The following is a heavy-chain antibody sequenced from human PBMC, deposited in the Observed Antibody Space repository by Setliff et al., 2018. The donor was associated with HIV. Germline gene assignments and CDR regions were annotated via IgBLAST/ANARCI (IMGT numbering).Heavy chain of an antibody. CDR2: VHFGGST. CDR1: SASINKNYY. J-gene: IGHJ4*02. Sequence: SETLSLTCSVSSASINKNYYWGWIRQPPGKGLEWIGNVHFGGSTYYNPSLRSRVTIHVATSKEQFFLSLSSVTAADTAVYYCARPALGIGGGSMFDSWGQGTLVTVSS. CDR3: ARPALGIGGGSMFDS. D-gene: IGHD7-27*01. V-gene: IGHV4-39*01.